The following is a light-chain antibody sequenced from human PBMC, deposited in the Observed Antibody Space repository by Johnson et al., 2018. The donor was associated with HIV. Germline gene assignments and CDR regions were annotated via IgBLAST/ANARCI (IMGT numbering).Light chain of an antibody. CDR3: GTWDNGLSAYV. CDR1: SSNIGNNY. CDR2: ANN. Sequence: QSVLTQPPSVSAAPGQKVTISCSGSSSNIGNNYVSWYQQLPGTAPKLLIYANNKRPSGIPDRFSGSKSGTSATLAITGLQTGDEADYYCGTWDNGLSAYVFVTGTKVTVL. J-gene: IGLJ1*01. V-gene: IGLV1-51*02.